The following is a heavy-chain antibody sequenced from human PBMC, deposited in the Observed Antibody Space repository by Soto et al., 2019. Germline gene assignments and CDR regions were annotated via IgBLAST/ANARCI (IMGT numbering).Heavy chain of an antibody. Sequence: PGGSLRLSCAASGFTFSSYGMHWVRQAPGKGLEWVAVIWYDGSNKYYADSVKGRFTISRDNSKNTLYLQMNSLGAEDTAVYYCAGGIVVVPAAMPPENYYYYYGMDVWGQGTTVTVSS. CDR3: AGGIVVVPAAMPPENYYYYYGMDV. J-gene: IGHJ6*02. CDR2: IWYDGSNK. CDR1: GFTFSSYG. D-gene: IGHD2-2*01. V-gene: IGHV3-33*01.